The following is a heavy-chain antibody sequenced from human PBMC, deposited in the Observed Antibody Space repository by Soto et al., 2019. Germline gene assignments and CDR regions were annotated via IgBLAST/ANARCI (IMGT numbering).Heavy chain of an antibody. J-gene: IGHJ6*03. Sequence: GGSLRLSCAASGFTFSSYAMSWVRQAPGKGLEWVSAISGSGGSPYYADSVKGQFTISRVNSKNTLYLQMNSLRAKDTAVYYCAKYYGDYVYYYYYYMDVWGKGTTVTVSS. D-gene: IGHD4-17*01. CDR2: ISGSGGSP. CDR3: AKYYGDYVYYYYYYMDV. V-gene: IGHV3-23*01. CDR1: GFTFSSYA.